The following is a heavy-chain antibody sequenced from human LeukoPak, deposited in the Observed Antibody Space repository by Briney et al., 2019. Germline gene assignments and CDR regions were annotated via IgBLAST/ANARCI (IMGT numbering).Heavy chain of an antibody. J-gene: IGHJ5*02. CDR2: IYYSGST. CDR3: ARDDGRNWFDP. Sequence: PSQTLSLTCTVSGGSISSGDYYWSWIRQPPGKGLEWIGYIYYSGSTYYNPSLQSRVTISVDTSKNQFSLKLSSVTAADTAVYYCARDDGRNWFDPWGQGTLVTVSS. D-gene: IGHD5-24*01. CDR1: GGSISSGDYY. V-gene: IGHV4-30-4*01.